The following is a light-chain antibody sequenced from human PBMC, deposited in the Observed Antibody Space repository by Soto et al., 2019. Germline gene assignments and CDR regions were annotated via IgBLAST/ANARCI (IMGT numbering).Light chain of an antibody. V-gene: IGKV3-11*01. CDR2: DSS. CDR1: QSVICF. J-gene: IGKJ4*01. Sequence: EIVLTQSPATLSLAPGQRATLSCRASQSVICFLSWYQQKPGQAPRLLIYDSSNRATGIPDRFSGSGSGTDFTLTISSLEPEDFAVCYCQQRSNWLTFGGGTKVEIK. CDR3: QQRSNWLT.